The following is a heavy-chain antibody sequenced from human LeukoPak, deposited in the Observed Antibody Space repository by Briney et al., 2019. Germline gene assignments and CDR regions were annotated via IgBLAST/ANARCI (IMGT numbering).Heavy chain of an antibody. J-gene: IGHJ5*02. CDR1: GYTFTSYD. D-gene: IGHD3-3*01. CDR2: MNPNSGNT. Sequence: ASVKVSCKASGYTFTSYDINWVRQATGQGLEWMGWMNPNSGNTGYAQKFQGRVTMTEDTSTDTAYMELSSLRSEDTAVYYCARVALEQFSWFDPWGQGTLVTVSS. CDR3: ARVALEQFSWFDP. V-gene: IGHV1-8*01.